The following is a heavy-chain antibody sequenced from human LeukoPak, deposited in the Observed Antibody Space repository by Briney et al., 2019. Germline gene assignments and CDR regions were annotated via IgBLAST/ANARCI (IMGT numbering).Heavy chain of an antibody. CDR3: ARLLVALYYFDY. CDR2: ITYTGST. V-gene: IGHV4-39*01. J-gene: IGHJ4*02. Sequence: SETLSLTCTVSGGSISSSNNFWGWIRQPPGKGLEWIGTITYTGSTYYNPSLKSRVTISVDTSKNQFSLKLTSVTAADTAVYYCARLLVALYYFDYWGQGTLVTVSS. D-gene: IGHD3-9*01. CDR1: GGSISSSNNF.